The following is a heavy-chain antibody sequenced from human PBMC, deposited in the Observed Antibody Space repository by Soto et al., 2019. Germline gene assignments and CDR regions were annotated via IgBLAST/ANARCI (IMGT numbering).Heavy chain of an antibody. J-gene: IGHJ6*02. D-gene: IGHD6-13*01. CDR2: INSDGSST. CDR3: ARGSVMGSSWYRYYYYGMDV. CDR1: GFTFSSYW. V-gene: IGHV3-74*01. Sequence: GGSLRLSRAASGFTFSSYWMHWVRQAPGKGLVWVSRINSDGSSTSYADSVKGRFTISRDNAKNTLYLQMNSLRAEDTAVYYGARGSVMGSSWYRYYYYGMDVWGQGTTVTVSS.